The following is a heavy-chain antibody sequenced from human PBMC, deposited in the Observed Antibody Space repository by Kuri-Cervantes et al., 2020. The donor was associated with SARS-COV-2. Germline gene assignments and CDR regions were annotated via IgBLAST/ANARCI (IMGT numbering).Heavy chain of an antibody. CDR3: ARVKYYDSSGYYGPHYYYYYYMDV. Sequence: ASVKVSCKASGYTFTGYYMHWVRQAPGQGLEWMGWINPSSGGTNYAQKFQGRVTMTRDTSISTAYMELSSLRSEDTAVYYCARVKYYDSSGYYGPHYYYYYYMDVWGKGTTVTVSS. CDR1: GYTFTGYY. CDR2: INPSSGGT. J-gene: IGHJ6*03. V-gene: IGHV1-2*02. D-gene: IGHD3-22*01.